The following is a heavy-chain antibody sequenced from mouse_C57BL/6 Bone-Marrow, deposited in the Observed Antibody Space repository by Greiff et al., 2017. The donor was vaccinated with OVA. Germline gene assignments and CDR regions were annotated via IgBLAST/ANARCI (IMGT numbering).Heavy chain of an antibody. J-gene: IGHJ4*01. CDR2: IDPSDSYT. Sequence: QVHVKQPGAELVKPGASVKLSCKASGYTFTSYWMQWVKQRPGQGLEWIGEIDPSDSYTNYNQTFKGKATLTVDTSSSPADMQLSSLTSEDSAVYDWARSPYYYAMDYWGQGTSVTVSS. CDR3: ARSPYYYAMDY. V-gene: IGHV1-50*01. CDR1: GYTFTSYW.